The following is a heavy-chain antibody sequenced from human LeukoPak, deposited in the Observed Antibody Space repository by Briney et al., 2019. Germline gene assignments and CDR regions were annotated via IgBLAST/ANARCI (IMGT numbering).Heavy chain of an antibody. Sequence: PSETLSLTCTVSGGSISSSSYYWGWIRQPPGKGLEWIGSIYYSGSTYYNPSLKSRVTISVDTSKNQFSLKLSSVTAADTAVYYCASPGLVRGAFDPWGQGTLVTVSS. D-gene: IGHD3-10*01. J-gene: IGHJ5*02. CDR3: ASPGLVRGAFDP. V-gene: IGHV4-39*01. CDR1: GGSISSSSYY. CDR2: IYYSGST.